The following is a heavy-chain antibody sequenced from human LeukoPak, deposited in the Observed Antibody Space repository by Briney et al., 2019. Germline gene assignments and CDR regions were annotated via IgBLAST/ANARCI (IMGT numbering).Heavy chain of an antibody. D-gene: IGHD4-17*01. Sequence: PGGSLRLSCAASGFTFSSYGMHWVRQAPGKGLEWVAVISYDGSNKYYADSVKGRSTISRDNSKNTLYLQMNSLRAEDTAVYYCAKDLSTVTSCMDVWGQGTTVTVSS. CDR3: AKDLSTVTSCMDV. CDR2: ISYDGSNK. V-gene: IGHV3-30*18. CDR1: GFTFSSYG. J-gene: IGHJ6*02.